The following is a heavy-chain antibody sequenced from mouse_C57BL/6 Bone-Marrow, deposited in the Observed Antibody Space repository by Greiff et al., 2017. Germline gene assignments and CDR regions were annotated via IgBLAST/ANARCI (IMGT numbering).Heavy chain of an antibody. CDR2: IDPANGNP. D-gene: IGHD2-5*01. Sequence: EVQRVESVAELVRPGASVKLSCTASGFNIKNTYMPWVKQRPEQGLEWIGRIDPANGNPKYAPKFQGKAPRTADTSSNTAYRQLSSLTSEDTAIYYCARVLYSNSWFAYWGQGTLVTVSA. V-gene: IGHV14-3*01. CDR1: GFNIKNTY. J-gene: IGHJ3*01. CDR3: ARVLYSNSWFAY.